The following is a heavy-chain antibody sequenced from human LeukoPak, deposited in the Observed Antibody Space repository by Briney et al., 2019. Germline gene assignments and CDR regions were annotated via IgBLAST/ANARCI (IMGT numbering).Heavy chain of an antibody. Sequence: QSGRSLRLSCAASGFTFSSYAMHWVRQAPGKGLEWVAVISYDGSNKYYGDSVKGRFTISRDNSKNTVYLQMNSLRPEDTAVYHCARGNSGIYSHFDFWGQGTLVTVSS. CDR1: GFTFSSYA. D-gene: IGHD1-26*01. V-gene: IGHV3-30-3*01. CDR3: ARGNSGIYSHFDF. J-gene: IGHJ4*02. CDR2: ISYDGSNK.